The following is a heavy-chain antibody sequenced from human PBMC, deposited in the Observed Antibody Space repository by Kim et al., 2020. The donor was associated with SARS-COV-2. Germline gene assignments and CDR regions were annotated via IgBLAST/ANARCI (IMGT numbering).Heavy chain of an antibody. CDR3: ARDLPGGNELDY. CDR2: INPNSGGT. CDR1: GYTFTGYY. D-gene: IGHD2-15*01. V-gene: IGHV1-2*02. Sequence: ASVKVSCKASGYTFTGYYMHWVRQAPGQGLEWMGWINPNSGGTNYAQKFQGRVTMTRDTSISTAYMELSRLRSDDTAVYYCARDLPGGNELDYWGQGTLVTVSS. J-gene: IGHJ4*02.